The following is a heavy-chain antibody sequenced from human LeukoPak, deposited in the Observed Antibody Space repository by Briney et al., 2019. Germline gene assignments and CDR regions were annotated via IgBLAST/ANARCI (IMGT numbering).Heavy chain of an antibody. Sequence: GGSLRLSCAASGFTFSSYWMNWVRQAPGKGLVWVSRINGDRSSTTYADSVKGRFTISRDNAKNTLYLQMNSLRAEDTAVYYCARADCSGASCLGFDAFDIWGQGTMVTVSS. CDR2: INGDRSST. CDR1: GFTFSSYW. V-gene: IGHV3-74*01. CDR3: ARADCSGASCLGFDAFDI. D-gene: IGHD2-15*01. J-gene: IGHJ3*02.